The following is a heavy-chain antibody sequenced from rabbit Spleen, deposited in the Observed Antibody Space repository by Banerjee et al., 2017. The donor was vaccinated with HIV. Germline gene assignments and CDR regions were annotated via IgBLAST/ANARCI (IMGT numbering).Heavy chain of an antibody. V-gene: IGHV1S45*01. Sequence: QEQLEESGGGLVQPGGSLKLSCKASGFTLSSYYMCWVRQAPGKGLEWIACIDSGSSGFTYFASWAKGRFTCSKTSSTTVTLQMTSLTVADTATYFCARDTGSSFSSYGMDLWGQGTLVTVS. CDR1: GFTLSSYY. J-gene: IGHJ6*01. CDR2: IDSGSSGFT. CDR3: ARDTGSSFSSYGMDL. D-gene: IGHD8-1*01.